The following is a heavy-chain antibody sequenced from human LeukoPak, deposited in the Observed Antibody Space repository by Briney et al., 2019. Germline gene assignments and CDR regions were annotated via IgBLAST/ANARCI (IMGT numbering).Heavy chain of an antibody. CDR3: ARRIVATINYYYYYYMDV. CDR2: IYYSGST. Sequence: PSETLSLTCTVSGGSISSHYWSWIRQPPGKGLEWIGYIYYSGSTNYNPSLKSRVTISVDTSKNQFSLKLSSVTAAGTAVYYCARRIVATINYYYYYYMDVWGKGTTVTVSS. D-gene: IGHD5-12*01. J-gene: IGHJ6*03. V-gene: IGHV4-59*11. CDR1: GGSISSHY.